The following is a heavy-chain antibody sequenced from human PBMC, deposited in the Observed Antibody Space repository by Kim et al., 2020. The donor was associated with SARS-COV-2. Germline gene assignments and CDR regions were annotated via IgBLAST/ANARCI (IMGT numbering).Heavy chain of an antibody. CDR2: IDWDDDK. CDR1: GFSLSTSGMC. J-gene: IGHJ3*02. D-gene: IGHD1-1*01. Sequence: SGPTLVKPTQTLTLTCTFSGFSLSTSGMCVSWIRQPPGKALEWLARIDWDDDKYYSTSLKTRLTISKGTSQNQVVLTMTNMDPVDTATYYCARTAVFRRSWNDGAFDIWGQGTMVTVSS. CDR3: ARTAVFRRSWNDGAFDI. V-gene: IGHV2-70*11.